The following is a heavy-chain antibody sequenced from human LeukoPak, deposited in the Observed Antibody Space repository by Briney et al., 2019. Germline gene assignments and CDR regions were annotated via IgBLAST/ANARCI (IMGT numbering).Heavy chain of an antibody. CDR2: IYYSGST. Sequence: ETLSLTCTVSGGSISSYYWSWIRQPPGKGLEWIGYIYYSGSTNYNPSLKSRVTISVDTSKNQFSLKLSSVTAADTAVYYCASSSDDYYYYGMDVWGQGTTVTVSS. CDR1: GGSISSYY. J-gene: IGHJ6*02. D-gene: IGHD3-10*01. V-gene: IGHV4-59*01. CDR3: ASSSDDYYYYGMDV.